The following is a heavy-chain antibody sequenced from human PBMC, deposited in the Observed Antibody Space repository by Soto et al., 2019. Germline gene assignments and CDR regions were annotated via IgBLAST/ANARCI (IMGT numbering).Heavy chain of an antibody. V-gene: IGHV3-9*01. D-gene: IGHD3-3*01. CDR2: ISWNSETT. J-gene: IGHJ6*02. CDR3: ANDEGGVWSVAKGSTYAYYGMDV. CDR1: GFTFDDHA. Sequence: EVQLVESGGGMVQPGRSLRLSCVASGFTFDDHAMHWVRRGPGRCLEWVSGISWNSETTGYADSVRGRFTISRDNATNTLYLQMNSLRVEDTAFYCCANDEGGVWSVAKGSTYAYYGMDVWGQGTTVIVS.